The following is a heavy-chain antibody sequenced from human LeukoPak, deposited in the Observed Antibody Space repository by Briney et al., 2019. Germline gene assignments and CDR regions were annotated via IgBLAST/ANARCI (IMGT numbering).Heavy chain of an antibody. D-gene: IGHD3-22*01. CDR3: ARAMAPSGYYDY. CDR1: GGTFSSYA. Sequence: SVKVSCKASGGTFSSYAISWVRQAPGQGLERMGRIIPIFGTANYAQKFQGRVTITTDESTSTAYMELSSLRSEDTAVYYCARAMAPSGYYDYWGQGTLVTVSS. V-gene: IGHV1-69*05. CDR2: IIPIFGTA. J-gene: IGHJ4*02.